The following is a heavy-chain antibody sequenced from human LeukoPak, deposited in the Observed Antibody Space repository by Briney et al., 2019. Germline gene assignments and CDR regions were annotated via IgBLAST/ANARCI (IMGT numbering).Heavy chain of an antibody. CDR3: ARVARSGWYPTDFDY. D-gene: IGHD6-19*01. Sequence: SETLSLTCAVSGGSISSYYWSWIRQPAGKGLEWIGRIYTSGLTNYNPSLKSRVTMSVDTSKNQFSLKLSSVTAADTAVYYCARVARSGWYPTDFDYWGQGTLVTVSS. J-gene: IGHJ4*02. CDR2: IYTSGLT. CDR1: GGSISSYY. V-gene: IGHV4-4*07.